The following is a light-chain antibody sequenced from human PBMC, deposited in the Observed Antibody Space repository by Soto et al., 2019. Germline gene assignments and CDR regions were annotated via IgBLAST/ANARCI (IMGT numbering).Light chain of an antibody. CDR3: CSYAGSSTYV. J-gene: IGLJ1*01. V-gene: IGLV2-23*01. Sequence: QSALTQPASVSGSPGQSIPISCPGTSGDVGSYNLVSWYQQHPGKAPKLMIYEGSKRPSGVSNRFSGSKSGNTASLTISGLQAEDEADYYCCSYAGSSTYVFGTGTKLTVL. CDR1: SGDVGSYNL. CDR2: EGS.